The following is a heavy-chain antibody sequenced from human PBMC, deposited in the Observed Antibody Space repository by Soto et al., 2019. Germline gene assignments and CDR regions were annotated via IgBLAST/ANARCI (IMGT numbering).Heavy chain of an antibody. CDR3: ERLNSACHMGVDY. CDR1: GFTFRGYW. Sequence: EAQLVESGGGLVQPGGSLRLSCAASGFTFRGYWMHWVRQVPGKGLVWVSRITSDGSNTGYADSVQGRFAISRDNAKNMLSLQMNSLRAADTAVYYGERLNSACHMGVDYWAQGPLVTASP. V-gene: IGHV3-74*01. D-gene: IGHD1-26*01. J-gene: IGHJ4*02. CDR2: ITSDGSNT.